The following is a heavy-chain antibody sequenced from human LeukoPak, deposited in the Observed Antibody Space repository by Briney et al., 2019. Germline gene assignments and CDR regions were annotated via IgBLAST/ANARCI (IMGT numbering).Heavy chain of an antibody. D-gene: IGHD3-22*01. Sequence: ASETLSLTCTVSGGSISSGGYYWSWIRQHPGKGLEWIGYIYYSGSTYYNPSLKSRVTISVDTSKNQFSLKLSSVTAADTAVYYCASRALYYDSSGYHNWFDPWGQGTLVTVSS. CDR3: ASRALYYDSSGYHNWFDP. V-gene: IGHV4-31*03. J-gene: IGHJ5*02. CDR1: GGSISSGGYY. CDR2: IYYSGST.